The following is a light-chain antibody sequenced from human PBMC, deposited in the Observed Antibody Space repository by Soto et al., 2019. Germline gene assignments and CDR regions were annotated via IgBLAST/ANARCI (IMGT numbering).Light chain of an antibody. Sequence: QSVLTQPASVSGSPGQSITISCTGTSSDVGSYNLVSWYQQHPGKAPKLMIYEGSKRPSGVSNRFSGSKSGNTASLTISGLQAEDEADYYCCSYVDSSTFEVFGTGTKLTVL. J-gene: IGLJ1*01. CDR3: CSYVDSSTFEV. CDR1: SSDVGSYNL. CDR2: EGS. V-gene: IGLV2-23*03.